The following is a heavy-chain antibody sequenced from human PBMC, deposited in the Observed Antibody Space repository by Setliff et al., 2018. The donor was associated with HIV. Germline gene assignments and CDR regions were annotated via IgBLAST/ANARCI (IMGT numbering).Heavy chain of an antibody. CDR2: INHSGST. J-gene: IGHJ6*02. V-gene: IGHV4-34*01. D-gene: IGHD6-19*01. Sequence: SETLSLTCAVYGESFSGYSWTWIRQPPGKGLEWIGGINHSGSTNYNPSLKSRVTISVDTSKNQFSLKLSSVTAADTAVYYCARRPAGAVAGGYGMDVWGQGTTVTVSS. CDR1: GESFSGYS. CDR3: ARRPAGAVAGGYGMDV.